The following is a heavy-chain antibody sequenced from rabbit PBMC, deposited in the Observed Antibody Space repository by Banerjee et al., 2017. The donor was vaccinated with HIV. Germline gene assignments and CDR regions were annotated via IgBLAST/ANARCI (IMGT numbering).Heavy chain of an antibody. J-gene: IGHJ4*01. Sequence: QEQLEESGGDLVKPEGSLTLTCTASGFSFSSSYYIYWVRQAPGKGLEWIACIYTGSTGTTWYASWAKGRFTISKTSSTTVTLQMTSLTAADTATYFCARDLAGVIGWNFNLWGQGTLVTVS. D-gene: IGHD4-1*01. CDR2: IYTGSTGTT. V-gene: IGHV1S45*01. CDR3: ARDLAGVIGWNFNL. CDR1: GFSFSSSYY.